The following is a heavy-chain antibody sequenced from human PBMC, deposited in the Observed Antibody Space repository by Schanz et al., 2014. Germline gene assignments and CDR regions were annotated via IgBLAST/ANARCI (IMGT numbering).Heavy chain of an antibody. CDR2: ISSGGGST. D-gene: IGHD3-10*01. CDR3: ARGGFGEVSYFDY. Sequence: QVQLVDSGGGLVKPGGSLRLSCAASGFTFSSHWMHWVRQDPGKGLEWVSSISSGGGSTYYADSVKGRFTISRDNSKNTLYLQMNSLRPEDTAVYYCARGGFGEVSYFDYWGQGTLVTVSS. J-gene: IGHJ4*02. CDR1: GFTFSSHW. V-gene: IGHV3-NL1*01.